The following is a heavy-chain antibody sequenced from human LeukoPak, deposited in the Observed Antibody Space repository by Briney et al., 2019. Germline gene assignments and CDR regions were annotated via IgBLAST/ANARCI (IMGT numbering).Heavy chain of an antibody. D-gene: IGHD3-22*01. CDR2: IYYSGST. CDR1: GGSISSYY. Sequence: SETLSLTCTVSGGSISSYYWSWIRQPPGKGLEWIGYIYYSGSTNYNPSLKSRVTISVDTSKNQFSLKLSSVTAADTAVYYCARRGYDSSGYHDWYFDLWGRGTLVTVSS. V-gene: IGHV4-59*08. CDR3: ARRGYDSSGYHDWYFDL. J-gene: IGHJ2*01.